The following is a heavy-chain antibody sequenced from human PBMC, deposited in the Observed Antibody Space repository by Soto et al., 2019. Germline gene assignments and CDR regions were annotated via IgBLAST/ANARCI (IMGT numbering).Heavy chain of an antibody. Sequence: PGGSLRLSCAASGFTFSSYWMSRVRQAPGKGLEWVANIKQDGSEKYYVDSVKGRFTISRDNAKNSLYLQMNSLRAEDTAVYYCARAPDIYYDILAGLNWFDPWGQGTLVTVSS. CDR3: ARAPDIYYDILAGLNWFDP. CDR1: GFTFSSYW. V-gene: IGHV3-7*05. J-gene: IGHJ5*02. D-gene: IGHD3-9*01. CDR2: IKQDGSEK.